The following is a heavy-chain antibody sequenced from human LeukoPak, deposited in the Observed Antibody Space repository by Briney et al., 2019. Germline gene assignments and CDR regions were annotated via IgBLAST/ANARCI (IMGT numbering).Heavy chain of an antibody. D-gene: IGHD3-22*01. CDR2: ISSSSSTI. Sequence: GGSLRLTCAASGFTFSSYSMNWVRQAPGKGLEWVSYISSSSSTIYYADSVKGRFTISRDNAKNSLYLQMNSLRAEDTAVYYCAKGVTMIVVATADYWGQGTLVTVSS. CDR1: GFTFSSYS. V-gene: IGHV3-48*01. CDR3: AKGVTMIVVATADY. J-gene: IGHJ4*02.